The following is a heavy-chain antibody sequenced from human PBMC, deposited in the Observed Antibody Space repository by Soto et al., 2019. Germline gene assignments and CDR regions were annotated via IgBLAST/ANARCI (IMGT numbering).Heavy chain of an antibody. Sequence: ASVKVSCKASGYTFTSYYMHGVRQAPGQGLEWMGIINPSGGSTSYAQKFQGRVTMTRDTSTSTVYMELSSLRSEDTAVYYCARDRGYYDFWSGYYPYGMDVWGQGTTVTVSS. CDR3: ARDRGYYDFWSGYYPYGMDV. V-gene: IGHV1-46*01. CDR1: GYTFTSYY. D-gene: IGHD3-3*01. J-gene: IGHJ6*02. CDR2: INPSGGST.